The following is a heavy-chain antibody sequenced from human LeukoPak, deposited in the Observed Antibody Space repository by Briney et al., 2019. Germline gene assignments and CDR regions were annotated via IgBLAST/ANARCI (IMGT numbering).Heavy chain of an antibody. CDR3: ARARSSSGWYSY. Sequence: GYIYYSGSTNYNPSLKSRVTISVDTSKNQFSLKLSSVTAADTAVYYCARARSSSGWYSYWGQGTLVTVSS. CDR2: IYYSGST. J-gene: IGHJ4*02. V-gene: IGHV4-59*01. D-gene: IGHD6-19*01.